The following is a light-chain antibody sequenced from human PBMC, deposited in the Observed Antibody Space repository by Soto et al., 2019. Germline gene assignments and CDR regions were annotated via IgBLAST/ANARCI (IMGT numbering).Light chain of an antibody. CDR3: KSYTGINNWV. CDR2: EVN. CDR1: SSDVGGYNY. Sequence: QSALTHPPSASGTPGQSVTISCTGTSSDVGGYNYVSWYQQHPGKAPKVMIYEVNKRPSGVPDRFSGSKSGNTASLTVSGLQAEDEADYFCKSYTGINNWVFGGGTKVTVL. V-gene: IGLV2-8*01. J-gene: IGLJ3*02.